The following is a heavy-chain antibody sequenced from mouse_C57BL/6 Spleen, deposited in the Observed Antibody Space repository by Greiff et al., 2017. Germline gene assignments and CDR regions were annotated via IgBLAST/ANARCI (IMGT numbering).Heavy chain of an antibody. Sequence: VQLQQSGPELVKPGASVKISCKASGYTFTDYYMNWVKQSHGKSLEWIGDINPNNGGTSYNQKFKGKATLTVDKSSSTAYMELRSLTSEDSAVYYCARGFYDYDEGFAYWGQGTLVTVSA. CDR2: INPNNGGT. J-gene: IGHJ3*01. CDR3: ARGFYDYDEGFAY. D-gene: IGHD2-4*01. CDR1: GYTFTDYY. V-gene: IGHV1-26*01.